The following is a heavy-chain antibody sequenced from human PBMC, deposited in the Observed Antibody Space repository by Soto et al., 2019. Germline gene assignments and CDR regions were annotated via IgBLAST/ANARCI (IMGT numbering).Heavy chain of an antibody. D-gene: IGHD4-17*01. CDR1: GFTFSSFW. V-gene: IGHV3-74*01. J-gene: IGHJ3*02. Sequence: EVQLVESGGGLVQPGGSLRLSCAASGFTFSSFWMHWVRQAPGKGLVWVSRMNSDGSITNYADSVRGLFTISRDNAKNTLYLQMNSLRAEDTAVYYFTRSGDADYEQRDDAFDIWGQGTLVTVSS. CDR3: TRSGDADYEQRDDAFDI. CDR2: MNSDGSIT.